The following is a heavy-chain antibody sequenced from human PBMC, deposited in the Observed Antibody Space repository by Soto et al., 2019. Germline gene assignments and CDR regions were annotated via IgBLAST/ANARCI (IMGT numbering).Heavy chain of an antibody. CDR3: VRSFLGVGEAFDI. CDR2: ISNGGATV. J-gene: IGHJ3*02. CDR1: GFTFSDYY. D-gene: IGHD2-8*01. V-gene: IGHV3-11*01. Sequence: QVQLVESGGGLVKPGGSLRLSCAASGFTFSDYYMVWVRQAPGKGLEWISYISNGGATVYYADSVKGRFTISRDNGRTSLLLQMNRLTADYTAGYYCVRSFLGVGEAFDIWGRGTTVTVSS.